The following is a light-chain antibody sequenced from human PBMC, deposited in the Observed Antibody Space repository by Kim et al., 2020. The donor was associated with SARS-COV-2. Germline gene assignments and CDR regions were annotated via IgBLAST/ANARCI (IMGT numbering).Light chain of an antibody. Sequence: GKTARSTCGGNNIGSKRVHWYQQKPGQAPVLVIYYDSDRPSGIPERFSGSNSGNTATLTISRVEAGDEADYYCQVWDSSSDHSEVVFGGGTQLTVL. CDR1: NIGSKR. J-gene: IGLJ2*01. CDR2: YDS. V-gene: IGLV3-21*04. CDR3: QVWDSSSDHSEVV.